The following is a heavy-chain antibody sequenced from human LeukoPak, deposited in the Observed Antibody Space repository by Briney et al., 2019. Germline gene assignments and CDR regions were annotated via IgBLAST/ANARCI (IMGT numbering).Heavy chain of an antibody. Sequence: PGGSLRLSCAASGFTFSSYSMNWIRQPPGKGVEWIGSIYYSGSTYYNPSLTSRVTISVDTSKNQFSLKLSSVTAADTAVYYCARRRGATTFDYWGQGTLVTVSS. V-gene: IGHV4-39*01. CDR3: ARRRGATTFDY. CDR2: IYYSGST. J-gene: IGHJ4*02. CDR1: GFTFSSYS. D-gene: IGHD1-26*01.